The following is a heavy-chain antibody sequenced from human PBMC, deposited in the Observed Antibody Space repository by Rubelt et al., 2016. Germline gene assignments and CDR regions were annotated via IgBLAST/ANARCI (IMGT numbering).Heavy chain of an antibody. D-gene: IGHD5-18*01. CDR3: ARGGYSYGRHMDV. V-gene: IGHV1-69*04. Sequence: QVQLVQSGAEVKKPGSSVKVSCKASGGTFSSYAISWVRQAPGQGLEWMGRIIPILGIANYARKFQGRVTITADKSTSTAYMELSSLRSEDTAVYYCARGGYSYGRHMDVRGKGTTVTVSS. CDR1: GGTFSSYA. CDR2: IIPILGIA. J-gene: IGHJ6*03.